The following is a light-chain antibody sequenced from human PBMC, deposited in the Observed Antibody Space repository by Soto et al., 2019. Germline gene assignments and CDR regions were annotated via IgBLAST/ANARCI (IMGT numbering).Light chain of an antibody. J-gene: IGLJ3*02. CDR2: NTH. Sequence: QTVVTQEPSCSVSPGGTITLTCGLSSGSVSTSHFPNWFQQTPGQPPRTLIYNTHTRPSGVPDRFSGSILGNKAALTITGAQTDDESHYYCVLCMSRGVWVFGEGTKLTVL. CDR3: VLCMSRGVWV. V-gene: IGLV8-61*01. CDR1: SGSVSTSHF.